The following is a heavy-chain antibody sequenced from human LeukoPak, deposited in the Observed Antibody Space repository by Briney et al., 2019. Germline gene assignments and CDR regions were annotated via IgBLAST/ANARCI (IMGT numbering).Heavy chain of an antibody. J-gene: IGHJ5*02. Sequence: SETLSLTCTVSGGSISSYYWSWIRQPPGKGLEWIGYIYYSGNTNYNPSLKSRVTISVDTSKNQFSLKLSSVTAADTAVYYCARLGRDGYNYRLDPWGQGTLVTVSS. V-gene: IGHV4-59*08. CDR1: GGSISSYY. CDR3: ARLGRDGYNYRLDP. CDR2: IYYSGNT. D-gene: IGHD5-24*01.